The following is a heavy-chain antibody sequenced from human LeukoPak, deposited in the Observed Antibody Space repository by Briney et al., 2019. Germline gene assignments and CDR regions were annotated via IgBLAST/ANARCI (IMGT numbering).Heavy chain of an antibody. CDR1: GGTFSSYA. CDR3: AKDRISGSYSSEYFQH. CDR2: IIPIFGTA. Sequence: GASVKVSCKASGGTFSSYAISWVRQAPGQGLEWMGGIIPIFGTANYAQKFQGRVTITADKSTSTAYMELSSLRSEDTAVYYCAKDRISGSYSSEYFQHWGQGTLVTVSS. J-gene: IGHJ1*01. D-gene: IGHD1-26*01. V-gene: IGHV1-69*06.